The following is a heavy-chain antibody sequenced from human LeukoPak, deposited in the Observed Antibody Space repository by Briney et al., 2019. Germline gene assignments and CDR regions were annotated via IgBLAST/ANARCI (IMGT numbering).Heavy chain of an antibody. V-gene: IGHV4-59*01. CDR1: GGSISSDY. Sequence: PSETLSLTCTVSGGSISSDYWSWIRQPPGKGLEWIGYIYYSGRTYYNPSLKSRITISVDTSKNQFSLKLSSVTAADTAVYYCVRGFYSPHYWGQGTLVTVSS. CDR2: IYYSGRT. D-gene: IGHD4-11*01. J-gene: IGHJ4*02. CDR3: VRGFYSPHY.